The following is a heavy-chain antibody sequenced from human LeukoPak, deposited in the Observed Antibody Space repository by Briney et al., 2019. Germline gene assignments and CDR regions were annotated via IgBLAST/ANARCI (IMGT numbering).Heavy chain of an antibody. CDR1: GFTFSSHA. Sequence: TGGSLRLSCAPSGFTFSSHAMSWVRQAPGKGLEWVSVISGSGGTIYYVDSVKGRFTISRDNSKNTLYLQMNSLRAEDTAVYYCAKGKQLAWHAYDIWGQGTMVTVSS. J-gene: IGHJ3*02. CDR3: AKGKQLAWHAYDI. V-gene: IGHV3-23*01. CDR2: ISGSGGTI. D-gene: IGHD5-18*01.